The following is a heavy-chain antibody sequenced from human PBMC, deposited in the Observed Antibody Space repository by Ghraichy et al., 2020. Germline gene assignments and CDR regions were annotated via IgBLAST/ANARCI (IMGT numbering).Heavy chain of an antibody. CDR3: AKDLVRYGDYTFDY. Sequence: GESLNISCAASGFTFSSYAMSWVRQAPGKGLEWVSAISGSGGSTYYADSVKGRFTISRDNSKNTLYLQMNSLRAEDTAVYYCAKDLVRYGDYTFDYWGQGTLVTVSS. D-gene: IGHD4-17*01. CDR2: ISGSGGST. V-gene: IGHV3-23*01. J-gene: IGHJ4*02. CDR1: GFTFSSYA.